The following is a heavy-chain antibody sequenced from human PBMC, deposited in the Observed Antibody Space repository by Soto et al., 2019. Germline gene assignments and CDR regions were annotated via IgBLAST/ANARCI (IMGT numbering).Heavy chain of an antibody. CDR3: AKLDPPSSIAVAGPFDY. CDR2: ISGSGGST. V-gene: IGHV3-23*01. D-gene: IGHD6-19*01. J-gene: IGHJ4*02. CDR1: GFTFSSYA. Sequence: GGSLRLSCAASGFTFSSYAMSWVRQAPGKGLEWVSAISGSGGSTYYADSVKGRFTISRDNSKNTLYLQMNSLRAEDTAVYYCAKLDPPSSIAVAGPFDYWGQGTLVTVSS.